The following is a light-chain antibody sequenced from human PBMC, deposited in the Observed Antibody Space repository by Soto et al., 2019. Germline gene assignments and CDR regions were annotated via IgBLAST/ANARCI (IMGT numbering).Light chain of an antibody. CDR2: GDS. V-gene: IGLV1-40*01. J-gene: IGLJ2*01. CDR3: QSYDSSLSGAVV. CDR1: RSNIGAGYD. Sequence: QSVLTQPPSVSGAPGQRVTISCTGSRSNIGAGYDVHWYQQFPGTAPKLLIYGDSNRPSGVPDRFSVSKSDTSASLAITGLQAEDEADYYCQSYDSSLSGAVVFGGGTKLTVL.